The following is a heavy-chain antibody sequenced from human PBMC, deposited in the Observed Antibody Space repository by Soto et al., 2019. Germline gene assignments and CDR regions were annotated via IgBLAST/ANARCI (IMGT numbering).Heavy chain of an antibody. CDR2: ISYDGSNK. Sequence: QVQLVESGGGVVQPGRSLRLSCAASGFTFSSYGMHWVRQAPGKGLEWVAVISYDGSNKYYADSVKGRFTISRDNSKNTLYLQMNSLRAEDTAVYYCAKWAGRGVLDSYYGMDVWGQGTTVTVSS. CDR3: AKWAGRGVLDSYYGMDV. D-gene: IGHD3-10*01. V-gene: IGHV3-30*18. CDR1: GFTFSSYG. J-gene: IGHJ6*02.